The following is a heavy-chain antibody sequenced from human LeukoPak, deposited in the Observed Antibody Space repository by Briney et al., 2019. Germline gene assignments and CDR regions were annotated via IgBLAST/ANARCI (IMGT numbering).Heavy chain of an antibody. CDR3: AKGAMGYDSSGYYYYFDY. D-gene: IGHD3-22*01. CDR1: GGTFSSYA. Sequence: SVKVSCKASGGTFSSYAISWVRQAPGQGLEWMGGIIPIFGTANYAQKFQGRVTITTDESTSTAYMELSSLRSEDTAVYYCAKGAMGYDSSGYYYYFDYWGQGTLVTVSS. J-gene: IGHJ4*02. CDR2: IIPIFGTA. V-gene: IGHV1-69*05.